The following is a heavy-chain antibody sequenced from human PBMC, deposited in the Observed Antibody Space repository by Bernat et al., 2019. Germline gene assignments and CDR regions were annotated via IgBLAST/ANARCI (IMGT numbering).Heavy chain of an antibody. CDR3: ARGRAGDY. Sequence: QVQLQESGPGLVRPSQTLSLTCTVSGGSISTAGYYWSWIRQHPGKGLEWIGEINHSGSTNYNPSLKSRVTISVDTSKNQFSLKLSSVTAADTAVYYCARGRAGDYWGQGTLVTVSS. CDR2: INHSGST. D-gene: IGHD1-14*01. J-gene: IGHJ4*02. V-gene: IGHV4-31*03. CDR1: GGSISTAGYY.